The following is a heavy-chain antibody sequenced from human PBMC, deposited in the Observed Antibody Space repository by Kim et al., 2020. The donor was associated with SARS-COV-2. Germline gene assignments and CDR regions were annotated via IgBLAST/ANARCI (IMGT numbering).Heavy chain of an antibody. CDR3: AREHYYESSGYYGGFDY. CDR1: GGTFSSYA. V-gene: IGHV1-69*13. J-gene: IGHJ4*02. D-gene: IGHD3-22*01. Sequence: SVKVSCKASGGTFSSYAISWVRQAPGQGLEWMGGIIPIFGTANYAQKFQGRVTITADESTSTAYMELSSLRSEDTAVYYCAREHYYESSGYYGGFDYWGQGTLVTVSS. CDR2: IIPIFGTA.